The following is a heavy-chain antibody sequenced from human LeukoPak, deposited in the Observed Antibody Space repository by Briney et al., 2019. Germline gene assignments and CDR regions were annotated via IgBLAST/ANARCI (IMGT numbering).Heavy chain of an antibody. Sequence: GGSLRLSCAASGFTFDDYAMHWVRQAPGKGLEWVSLISGDGGSTYYADSVKGRFTISRDNSKNSQYLQMNSLRTEDTALYYCAKQEMATGHYYYYYMDVWGKGTTVTVSS. CDR2: ISGDGGST. CDR3: AKQEMATGHYYYYYMDV. V-gene: IGHV3-43*02. CDR1: GFTFDDYA. D-gene: IGHD5-24*01. J-gene: IGHJ6*03.